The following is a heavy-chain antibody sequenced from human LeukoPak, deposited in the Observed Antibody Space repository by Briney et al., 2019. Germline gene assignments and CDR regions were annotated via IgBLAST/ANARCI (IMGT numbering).Heavy chain of an antibody. J-gene: IGHJ4*02. CDR2: INPSGGST. V-gene: IGHV1-46*01. Sequence: GASVKVSCKASGYTFTSYYMHWVRQAPGQGLEWMGIINPSGGSTSYAQKFQGRVTMTRDMSTSTVYMELSSLRSEDTAVYYCATGSRYCSSGSCYSPIDYWGQGTLVTVSS. CDR3: ATGSRYCSSGSCYSPIDY. CDR1: GYTFTSYY. D-gene: IGHD2-15*01.